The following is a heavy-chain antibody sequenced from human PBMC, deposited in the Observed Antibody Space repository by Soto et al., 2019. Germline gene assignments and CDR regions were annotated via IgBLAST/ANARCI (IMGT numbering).Heavy chain of an antibody. D-gene: IGHD2-21*01. Sequence: PGGSLRLSCAASGFTFSSYAMHWVRQAPGKGLEWVAVISYDGSNKYYADSVKGRFTISRDNSKNTLYLQMNSLRAEDTAVYYCARPHASVVPALTDYWGQGTLVTVSS. CDR1: GFTFSSYA. CDR3: ARPHASVVPALTDY. CDR2: ISYDGSNK. J-gene: IGHJ4*02. V-gene: IGHV3-30-3*01.